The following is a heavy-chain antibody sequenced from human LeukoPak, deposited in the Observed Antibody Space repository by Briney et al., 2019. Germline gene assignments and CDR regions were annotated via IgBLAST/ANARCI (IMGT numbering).Heavy chain of an antibody. V-gene: IGHV4-34*01. Sequence: SETLSLTCAVYGGSFSGYYWNWIRQPPGKGLEWIGEINHSGSTKYNPSLKSRVTISVDTSKNQFSLKLSSVTASDTAVYYCARRGDIVVVPGALDGHDYWGQGTLVTVSS. J-gene: IGHJ4*02. D-gene: IGHD2-2*01. CDR2: INHSGST. CDR3: ARRGDIVVVPGALDGHDY. CDR1: GGSFSGYY.